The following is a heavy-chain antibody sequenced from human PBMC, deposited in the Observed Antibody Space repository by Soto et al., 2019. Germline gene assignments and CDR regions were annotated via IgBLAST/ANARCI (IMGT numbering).Heavy chain of an antibody. J-gene: IGHJ5*02. V-gene: IGHV1-8*01. D-gene: IGHD6-6*01. CDR1: GYTFTSYD. Sequence: ASVKVSCKASGYTFTSYDINWVRQATGQGLEWMGWMNPNSGNTGYAQKFQGRVTMTRDTSISTAYMELSSLRSEDTAVYYCARGLRLAARPSQPLDPWGQGTLVTVSS. CDR3: ARGLRLAARPSQPLDP. CDR2: MNPNSGNT.